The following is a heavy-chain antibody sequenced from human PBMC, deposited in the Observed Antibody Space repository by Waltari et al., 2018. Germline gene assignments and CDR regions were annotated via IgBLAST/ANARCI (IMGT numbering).Heavy chain of an antibody. D-gene: IGHD3-22*01. CDR2: IWYDGSNK. CDR1: GFTFSSYG. V-gene: IGHV3-33*08. J-gene: IGHJ3*02. Sequence: QVQLVESGGGVVQPGRSLRLSCAASGFTFSSYGMHWVRQAPGKGLEWVAVIWYDGSNKYYADSVKGLFTISRDNSKNTLYLQMNSLIAEDTAMYYCANLYYYDSSGYDAFDIWGQGTMVTVSS. CDR3: ANLYYYDSSGYDAFDI.